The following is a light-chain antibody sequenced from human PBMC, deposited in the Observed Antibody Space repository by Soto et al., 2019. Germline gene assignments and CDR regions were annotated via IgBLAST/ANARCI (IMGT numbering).Light chain of an antibody. CDR3: QDSNNYCWT. J-gene: IGKJ1*01. V-gene: IGKV1-5*03. CDR2: KTS. Sequence: DIQLTQSPSTLSASVGDRVTITCRASQRISSWLAWYQQKPGKAPKFLIYKTSNLESGVPSRFSGSGSGTEFTLTISSLHPDDFATYYCQDSNNYCWTFGQVTNVEIK. CDR1: QRISSW.